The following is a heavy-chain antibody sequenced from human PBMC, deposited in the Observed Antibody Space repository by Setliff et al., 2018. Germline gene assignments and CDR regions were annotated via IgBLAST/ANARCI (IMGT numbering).Heavy chain of an antibody. CDR1: GYTFTGYY. CDR3: ARDGGGDSDAFDI. D-gene: IGHD3-16*01. Sequence: WASVKVSCKASGYTFTGYYMYWVRQAPGQGLGWMGRINPSSGATIYAQKFQGRVTMTSDTSISTAYMELGRLRSDDTAVYFCARDGGGDSDAFDIWGQGTMVTVSS. V-gene: IGHV1-2*06. CDR2: INPSSGAT. J-gene: IGHJ3*02.